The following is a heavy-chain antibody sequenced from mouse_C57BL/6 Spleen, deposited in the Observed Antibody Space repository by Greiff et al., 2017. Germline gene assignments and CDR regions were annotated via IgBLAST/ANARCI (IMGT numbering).Heavy chain of an antibody. J-gene: IGHJ2*01. CDR3: ARSLGTRVYFDY. V-gene: IGHV1-50*01. Sequence: QVQLQQPGAELVKPGASVKLSCKASGYTFTSYWMPWVKQRPGQGLEWIGEIDPSDSYTNYTQKFKGQATLTVNTSSSTAYMQLSSLTSEDAAVYDCARSLGTRVYFDYWGQGTTLTVAT. CDR1: GYTFTSYW. D-gene: IGHD1-1*01. CDR2: IDPSDSYT.